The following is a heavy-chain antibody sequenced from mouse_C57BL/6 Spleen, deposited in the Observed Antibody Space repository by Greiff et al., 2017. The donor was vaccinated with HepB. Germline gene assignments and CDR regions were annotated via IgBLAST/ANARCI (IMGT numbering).Heavy chain of an antibody. V-gene: IGHV1-76*01. CDR2: IYPGSGNT. D-gene: IGHD2-4*01. J-gene: IGHJ3*01. Sequence: QVHVKQSGAELVRPGASVKLSCKASGYTFTDYYINWVKQRPGQGLEWIARIYPGSGNTYYNEKFKGKATLTAEKSSSTAYMQLSSLTSEDSAVYFCARTWDMIAAYWGQGTLVTVSA. CDR1: GYTFTDYY. CDR3: ARTWDMIAAY.